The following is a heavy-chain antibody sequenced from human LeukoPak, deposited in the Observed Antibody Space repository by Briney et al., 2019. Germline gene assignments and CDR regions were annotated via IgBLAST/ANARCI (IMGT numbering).Heavy chain of an antibody. J-gene: IGHJ4*02. CDR3: ARGNRVGATSAPFDY. CDR1: GGSFSGYY. CDR2: IYYSGST. Sequence: SETLSLTCAVYGGSFSGYYWSWIRQPPGKGLEWIGYIYYSGSTNYNPSLKSRVTISVDTSKNQFSLKLSSVTAADTAVYYCARGNRVGATSAPFDYWGQGTLVTVSS. V-gene: IGHV4-59*01. D-gene: IGHD1-26*01.